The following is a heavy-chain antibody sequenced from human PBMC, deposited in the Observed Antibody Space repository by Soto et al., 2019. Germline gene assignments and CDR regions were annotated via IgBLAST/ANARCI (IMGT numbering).Heavy chain of an antibody. CDR3: VKDLYDSSGTYGLYFDF. Sequence: SWGSLRLSCAASGFSFRMDTMHWVLQAPGKGLDYVSAMRRSGSNTYYADSVKSRFTISRDNSKNTLYLQISSLRPEDTAVYYCVKDLYDSSGTYGLYFDFWGQGTLVTVSS. V-gene: IGHV3-64D*06. CDR2: MRRSGSNT. D-gene: IGHD3-22*01. J-gene: IGHJ4*02. CDR1: GFSFRMDT.